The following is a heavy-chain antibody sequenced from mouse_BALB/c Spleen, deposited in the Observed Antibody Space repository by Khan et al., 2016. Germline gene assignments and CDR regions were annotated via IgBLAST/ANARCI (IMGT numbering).Heavy chain of an antibody. D-gene: IGHD4-1*01. CDR3: ARDGTSY. V-gene: IGHV2-9*02. CDR2: IWAGGST. CDR1: GFSLTSYG. J-gene: IGHJ3*01. Sequence: QVQLKESGPGLVAPSQSLSITCTVSGFSLTSYGVHWVRQPPGQGLEWLGVIWAGGSTNYNSALMSRLTISKDNSKSQVFLKMNSLQTDDTAMYYCARDGTSYGGQGTLVTVSA.